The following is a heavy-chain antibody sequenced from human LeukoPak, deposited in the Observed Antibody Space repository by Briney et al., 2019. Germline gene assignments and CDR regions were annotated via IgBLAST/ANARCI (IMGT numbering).Heavy chain of an antibody. D-gene: IGHD2-2*02. Sequence: SVKVSCKASGGTFSSYAISWVRQAPGHGLEWMGGIIPIFGTANYAQKFQGRVTITADESTSTAYMELSSLRSEDTAVYYCARGLLGYCSSTSCYTSAFDIWGQGTMVTVSS. CDR1: GGTFSSYA. V-gene: IGHV1-69*01. CDR2: IIPIFGTA. CDR3: ARGLLGYCSSTSCYTSAFDI. J-gene: IGHJ3*02.